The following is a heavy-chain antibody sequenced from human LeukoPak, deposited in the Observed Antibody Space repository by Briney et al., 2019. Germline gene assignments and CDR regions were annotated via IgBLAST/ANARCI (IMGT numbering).Heavy chain of an antibody. CDR2: FNSDGRSA. CDR1: GFTFSTYW. Sequence: GSLRLSCAASGFTFSTYWMHWVRQAPGKGLVWVSRFNSDGRSAYYADSVKGRFTISRDSSKNTLFLHMNTLRAEDTAIYYCAKDRTVGASYWYFDLWGRGTPVTVSS. CDR3: AKDRTVGASYWYFDL. J-gene: IGHJ2*01. D-gene: IGHD1-26*01. V-gene: IGHV3-74*01.